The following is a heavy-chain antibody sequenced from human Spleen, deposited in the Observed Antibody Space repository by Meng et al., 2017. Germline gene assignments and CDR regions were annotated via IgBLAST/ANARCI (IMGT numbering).Heavy chain of an antibody. CDR3: ARDEDISAAGKLFGDY. D-gene: IGHD6-13*01. Sequence: QRVQSGAEVKKPGASVKVSCKASGYTFPDYWLHWVRRAPGQGLEWMGRINPKSGDTHYAQRFQGRVTMTGDTSISTAYMELSGLRSDDTAMYYCARDEDISAAGKLFGDYWGQGTLVTVSS. J-gene: IGHJ4*02. CDR2: INPKSGDT. CDR1: GYTFPDYW. V-gene: IGHV1-2*06.